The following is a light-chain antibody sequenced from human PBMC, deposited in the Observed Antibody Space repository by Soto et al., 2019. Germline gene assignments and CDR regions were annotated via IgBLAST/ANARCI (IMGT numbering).Light chain of an antibody. CDR3: AAWDDSLNGFYV. CDR2: TNS. Sequence: QLVLTQPPSASGTPGQRVIISCSGSSSNIGTNTVNWYQQLPGTAPKLLIYTNSQRPSGVPDRFSGSKSGTSASLAISGLQSEDEADYYCAAWDDSLNGFYVFGTGTKLTVL. CDR1: SSNIGTNT. J-gene: IGLJ1*01. V-gene: IGLV1-44*01.